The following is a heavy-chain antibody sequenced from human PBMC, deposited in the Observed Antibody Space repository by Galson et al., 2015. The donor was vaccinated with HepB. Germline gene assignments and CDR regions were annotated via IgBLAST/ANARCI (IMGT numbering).Heavy chain of an antibody. D-gene: IGHD5-18*01. CDR3: AKDEASSYGPHVDY. Sequence: SLRLSCAASGFTFSTYSMNWVRQAPGKGLEWVSCISGTGNNIDYADSVKGRFTISRDNSKNALFLQMNSLRAEDTAVYYCAKDEASSYGPHVDYWGQGTLVTVSS. J-gene: IGHJ4*02. CDR1: GFTFSTYS. V-gene: IGHV3-21*04. CDR2: ISGTGNNI.